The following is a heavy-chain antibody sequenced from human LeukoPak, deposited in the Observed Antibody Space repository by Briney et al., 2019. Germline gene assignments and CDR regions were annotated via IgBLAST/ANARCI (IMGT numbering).Heavy chain of an antibody. CDR3: AKDPPRRYSYGGWSPVRGARGDY. V-gene: IGHV3-30*02. CDR1: GFTFSSYG. J-gene: IGHJ4*02. Sequence: PGGSLRLSCAASGFTFSSYGMHWVRQAPGKGLEWVAFIRYDGSNKYYADSVKGRFTISRDNSKNTLYLQMNSLRAEDTAVYYCAKDPPRRYSYGGWSPVRGARGDYWGQGTLVTVSS. CDR2: IRYDGSNK. D-gene: IGHD5-18*01.